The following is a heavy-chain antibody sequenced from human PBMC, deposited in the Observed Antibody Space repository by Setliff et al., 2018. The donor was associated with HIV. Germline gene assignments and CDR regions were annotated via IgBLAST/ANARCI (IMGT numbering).Heavy chain of an antibody. V-gene: IGHV4-59*08. CDR2: IYDSGAT. CDR1: GGSISGFY. D-gene: IGHD1-26*01. CDR3: AKGALCGRNRDVCFDP. Sequence: SETLSLTCTVSGGSISGFYWSWIRQSPGNGLEWIGWIYDSGATKYNPSLKSRATISLETSKMQFSLKLNSVSAADTAVYYCAKGALCGRNRDVCFDPWGQGTLVTVSS. J-gene: IGHJ5*02.